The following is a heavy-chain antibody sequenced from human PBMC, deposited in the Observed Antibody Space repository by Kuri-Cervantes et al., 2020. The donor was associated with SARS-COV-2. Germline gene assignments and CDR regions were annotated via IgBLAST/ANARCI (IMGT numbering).Heavy chain of an antibody. V-gene: IGHV4-39*07. Sequence: GSLRLSCTVSGGSISSSSYYWGWIRQPPGKGLEWIGSTYYSGSTYYNPSLKSRVTISVDTSKNQFSLKLSSVTAADTAVYYCASPNVYYYYGMDVWGQGTTVTVSS. CDR1: GGSISSSSYY. J-gene: IGHJ6*02. CDR3: ASPNVYYYYGMDV. CDR2: TYYSGST.